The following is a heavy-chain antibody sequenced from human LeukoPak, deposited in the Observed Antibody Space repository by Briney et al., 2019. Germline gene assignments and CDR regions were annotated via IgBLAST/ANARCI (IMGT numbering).Heavy chain of an antibody. CDR3: AGPADTAMVGFDY. V-gene: IGHV3-33*01. Sequence: GGSLRLSCAASGFTFSSYGMHWVRQAPGKGLEWVAVIWYDGSNKYYADSVKGRFTISRDNSKNTLYLQMNSLRAEDTAVYYCAGPADTAMVGFDYWGQGTLVTVSS. CDR2: IWYDGSNK. D-gene: IGHD5-18*01. CDR1: GFTFSSYG. J-gene: IGHJ4*02.